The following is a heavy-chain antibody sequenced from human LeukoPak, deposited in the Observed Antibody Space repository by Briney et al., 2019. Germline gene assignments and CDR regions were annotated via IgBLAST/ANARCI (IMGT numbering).Heavy chain of an antibody. V-gene: IGHV1-46*02. CDR2: INFSVGSI. J-gene: IGHJ4*02. D-gene: IGHD6-19*01. Sequence: ASVKVSCKAFGYTLNSHYMHWVRQAPGQGLEWMGKINFSVGSIDYVQKLQGRVTMTRDTSTSTVYMELSSLRSEATAVYYCPSHSSGWQQTCFYYWGRGALVTVSS. CDR1: GYTLNSHY. CDR3: PSHSSGWQQTCFYY.